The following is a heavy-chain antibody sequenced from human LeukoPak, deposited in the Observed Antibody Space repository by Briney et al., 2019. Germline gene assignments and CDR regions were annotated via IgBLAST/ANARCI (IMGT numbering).Heavy chain of an antibody. J-gene: IGHJ4*02. D-gene: IGHD3-22*01. Sequence: GGSLRLSCAASGFTFSSYGMHWVRQAPGKGLEWVAFIRYDGSIKYYADSVKGRFTISRDNSKNTLYLQMNSLRAEDTAVYYCAKTMSLYYYDSRGFWGQGTLVTVSS. CDR3: AKTMSLYYYDSRGF. CDR2: IRYDGSIK. CDR1: GFTFSSYG. V-gene: IGHV3-30*02.